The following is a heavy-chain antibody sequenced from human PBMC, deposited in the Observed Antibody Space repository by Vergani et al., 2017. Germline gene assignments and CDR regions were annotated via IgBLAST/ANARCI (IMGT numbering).Heavy chain of an antibody. CDR1: GESIRSGSHY. D-gene: IGHD2-15*01. Sequence: QVKLQESGPGLLKPSQTLSLTCTVSGESIRSGSHYWSWIRQPPGKGPEWIGHIHTGGRTDLNPSFKSRVSISVDTSKSQFSLKLNSVTVADTAVYYCARSRPYCTSGSCPAIWGQGTLVTVSS. CDR3: ARSRPYCTSGSCPAI. V-gene: IGHV4-61*02. CDR2: IHTGGRT. J-gene: IGHJ4*02.